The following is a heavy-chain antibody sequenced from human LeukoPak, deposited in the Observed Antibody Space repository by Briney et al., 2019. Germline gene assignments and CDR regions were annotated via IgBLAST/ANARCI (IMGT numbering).Heavy chain of an antibody. Sequence: PGGSLRLSCAGSTITVSSYYMSWVRQAPGRGLEWVSVMHIGGQTFYANSVKDRFTLSRDESKNTLYLQMHSLRAEDTAVYYCARGNYYDCAFDVWGQGTMVTVSS. V-gene: IGHV3-66*01. CDR3: ARGNYYDCAFDV. CDR2: MHIGGQT. CDR1: TITVSSYY. D-gene: IGHD3-22*01. J-gene: IGHJ3*01.